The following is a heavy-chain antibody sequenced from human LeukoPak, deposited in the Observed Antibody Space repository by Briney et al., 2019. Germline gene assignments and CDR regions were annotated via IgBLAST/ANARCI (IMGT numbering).Heavy chain of an antibody. J-gene: IGHJ3*02. D-gene: IGHD6-19*01. CDR3: ARGYRWLDPGAFDI. Sequence: ASVKVSCKASGYTFTGYYMHWVRQAPGQGLEWMGWINPNSGGTNYAQKFQGRVTMTRDTSISTAYMELNRLRSDDTAVYYCARGYRWLDPGAFDIWGQGTMVTVSS. V-gene: IGHV1-2*02. CDR2: INPNSGGT. CDR1: GYTFTGYY.